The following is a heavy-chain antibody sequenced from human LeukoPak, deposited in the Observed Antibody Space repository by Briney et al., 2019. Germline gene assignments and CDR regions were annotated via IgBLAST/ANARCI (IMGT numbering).Heavy chain of an antibody. CDR2: IFTSGST. D-gene: IGHD6-6*01. V-gene: IGHV4-4*07. CDR1: GGSISGCY. CDR3: ARGWGQLVD. J-gene: IGHJ4*02. Sequence: SETLSLTCIVSGGSISGCYWTWIRQPAGKGLEWIGRIFTSGSTNYNPSLKSRVTMSVDTSKNQFSLKLNSVTAADTAIYYCARGWGQLVDWGQGILVTVSS.